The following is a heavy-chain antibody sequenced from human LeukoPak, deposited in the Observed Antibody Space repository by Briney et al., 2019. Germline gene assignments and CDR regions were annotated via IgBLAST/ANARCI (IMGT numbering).Heavy chain of an antibody. V-gene: IGHV3-30*03. CDR1: RFTFDDYG. CDR3: ARDRGYDSSGYFDY. J-gene: IGHJ4*02. CDR2: ISYDGSNK. Sequence: GGSLRLSCAASRFTFDDYGMSWVRQAPGKGLEWVAVISYDGSNKYYADSVKGRFTISRDNSKNTLYLQMNSLRAEDTAVYYCARDRGYDSSGYFDYWGQGTLVTVSS. D-gene: IGHD3-22*01.